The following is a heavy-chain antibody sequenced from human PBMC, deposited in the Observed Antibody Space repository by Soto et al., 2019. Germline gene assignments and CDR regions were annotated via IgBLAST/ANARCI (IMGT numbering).Heavy chain of an antibody. V-gene: IGHV5-51*01. Sequence: PGESLKISCKCSGYSFTSYWIGWVRQMPGKGLEWMGIIYPGDSDTRYSPSFQGQVTISADKSISTAYLQWSSLKASDTAMYYCARQQVATIIDYYYYYMDVWGKGTTVTVSS. J-gene: IGHJ6*03. CDR1: GYSFTSYW. CDR2: IYPGDSDT. CDR3: ARQQVATIIDYYYYYMDV. D-gene: IGHD5-12*01.